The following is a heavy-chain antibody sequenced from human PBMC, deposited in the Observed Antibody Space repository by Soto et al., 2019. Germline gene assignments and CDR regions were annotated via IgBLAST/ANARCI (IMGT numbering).Heavy chain of an antibody. Sequence: GASVKVSCKASGYTFTSYGISWVRQAPGQGLEWMGWISAYNGSTNYAQKLQGRVTMTTDTSTSTAYMELRSLRSDDTAVYYCAREIVVTTRYYYDSSGYPNYGMDVWGQGTTVTVSS. CDR1: GYTFTSYG. J-gene: IGHJ6*02. D-gene: IGHD3-22*01. V-gene: IGHV1-18*01. CDR2: ISAYNGST. CDR3: AREIVVTTRYYYDSSGYPNYGMDV.